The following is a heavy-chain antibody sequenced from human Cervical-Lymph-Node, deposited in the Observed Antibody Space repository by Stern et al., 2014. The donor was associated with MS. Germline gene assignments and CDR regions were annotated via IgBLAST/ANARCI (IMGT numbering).Heavy chain of an antibody. Sequence: LVESGAEVKKPGASVKVSCKASGYSFTHYYMHWVRQAPGQGLEWMGIINPSDGSTSFAQRFQDRVTMTRDTSTSTAYMELSSLRSEDTAVYYCVISWEKGETYAFDIWGQGTMVTVSS. CDR1: GYSFTHYY. V-gene: IGHV1-46*03. J-gene: IGHJ3*02. CDR3: VISWEKGETYAFDI. D-gene: IGHD1-26*01. CDR2: INPSDGST.